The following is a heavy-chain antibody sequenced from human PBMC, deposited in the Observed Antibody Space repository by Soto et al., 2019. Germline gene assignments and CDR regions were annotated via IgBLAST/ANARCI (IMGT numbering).Heavy chain of an antibody. J-gene: IGHJ4*02. Sequence: EVQLVESGGGLVQPGGSLRLSCAASGFTFSSYSMNWVRQAPGKGLEGVSYISASSTTMYYSDSVKGRFTISRDNAKNYLYLQMNSLRDEDTALDYCARWGIAADYWGQGTLVTVSS. CDR1: GFTFSSYS. D-gene: IGHD6-25*01. V-gene: IGHV3-48*02. CDR2: ISASSTTM. CDR3: ARWGIAADY.